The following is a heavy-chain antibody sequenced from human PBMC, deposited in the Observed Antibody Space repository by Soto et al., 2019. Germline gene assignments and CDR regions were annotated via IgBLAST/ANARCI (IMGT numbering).Heavy chain of an antibody. Sequence: VASVKVSFRASGYTFTGYFMHWVRHAPGQGLEWMGWINSNSGATKYAQKFQGRVTLSRDTSINTAYMELSGLSSDDTAAYYCARGGGTILAPLPWGQGTLVNVYS. CDR1: GYTFTGYF. J-gene: IGHJ5*02. V-gene: IGHV1-2*02. CDR3: ARGGGTILAPLP. CDR2: INSNSGAT. D-gene: IGHD3-3*01.